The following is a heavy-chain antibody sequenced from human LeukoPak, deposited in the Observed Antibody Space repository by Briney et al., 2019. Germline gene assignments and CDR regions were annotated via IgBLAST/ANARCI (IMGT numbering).Heavy chain of an antibody. CDR1: GDSISTYY. CDR2: IHTSGST. V-gene: IGHV4-4*07. J-gene: IGHJ4*02. D-gene: IGHD6-19*01. Sequence: SETLSLTCTVSGDSISTYYWSWIRQSAGKGLEWIGRIHTSGSTDYKPSLRSRVTMSVDTSKTHFSLKVTSVTAADTGVYYCARAPEFSSGWLLDYWGQGSLVTVSS. CDR3: ARAPEFSSGWLLDY.